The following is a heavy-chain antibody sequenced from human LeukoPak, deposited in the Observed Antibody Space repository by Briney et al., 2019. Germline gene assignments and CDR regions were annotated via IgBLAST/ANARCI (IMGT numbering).Heavy chain of an antibody. CDR2: ISAYNGNT. CDR3: ARDIDSSSWNYYYYYGMDV. Sequence: ASVKDSCQASGYTFTSYGIRWVRQAPGQGLEWMGWISAYNGNTNYAQKLQGRVTMTTDTSTSTAYMELRSLRSDDTAVYYCARDIDSSSWNYYYYYGMDVWGQGTTVTVSS. V-gene: IGHV1-18*01. CDR1: GYTFTSYG. J-gene: IGHJ6*02. D-gene: IGHD6-13*01.